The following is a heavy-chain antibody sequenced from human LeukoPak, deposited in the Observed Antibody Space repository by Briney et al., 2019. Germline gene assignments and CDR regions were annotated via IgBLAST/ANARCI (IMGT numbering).Heavy chain of an antibody. D-gene: IGHD5-12*01. J-gene: IGHJ4*02. CDR1: GGSISSYY. V-gene: IGHV4-59*01. Sequence: PSETLSLTCTVSGGSISSYYWSWIRQPPGKGLEWIGYIYYSGSTNYNPSLKSRVTISVDTSKNQFSLKLSSVTAAGTAVYYCARRDGYNSLDYWGQGTLVTVSS. CDR2: IYYSGST. CDR3: ARRDGYNSLDY.